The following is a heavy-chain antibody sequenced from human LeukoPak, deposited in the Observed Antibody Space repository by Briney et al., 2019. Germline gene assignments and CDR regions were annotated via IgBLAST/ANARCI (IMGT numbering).Heavy chain of an antibody. CDR1: GVSISSSNSY. CDR3: ARDPYSGNYVNYYYYYMDV. Sequence: SETLSLTCTVSGVSISSSNSYWGWIRQPPGKGLEWIGSIYYTGNTYYNASLKSRVTISIDTSKNQISLRLTSVTATDTAVYYCARDPYSGNYVNYYYYYMDVWGKGTTVTISS. CDR2: IYYTGNT. V-gene: IGHV4-39*02. D-gene: IGHD1-26*01. J-gene: IGHJ6*03.